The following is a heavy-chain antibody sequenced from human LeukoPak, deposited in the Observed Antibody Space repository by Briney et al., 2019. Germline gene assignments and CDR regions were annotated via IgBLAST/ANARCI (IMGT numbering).Heavy chain of an antibody. CDR1: GGSFSDYS. Sequence: ASVKVTCKASGGSFSDYSISWVRQAPGQGLEWMGRTNTILDTAHYAQKFQGRFTITADKSTTTVYMELSSLRSDDTAVYYCVRSGYDYDWFDPWGQGTLVTVSS. J-gene: IGHJ5*02. D-gene: IGHD5-12*01. CDR2: TNTILDTA. CDR3: VRSGYDYDWFDP. V-gene: IGHV1-69*08.